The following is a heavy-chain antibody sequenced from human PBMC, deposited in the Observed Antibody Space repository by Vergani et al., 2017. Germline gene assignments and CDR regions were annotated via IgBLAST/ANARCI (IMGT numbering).Heavy chain of an antibody. V-gene: IGHV4-61*02. D-gene: IGHD2-21*01. J-gene: IGHJ3*01. Sequence: QVQLQESGPGLVKPSQTLSLTCTVSGGSFSTGGQSWTWLRPTAGKGLELIGRFYTSGATNYNPSLRRRAIVSVDASKKQFSLTLNSVTAADTAVYYCARDGGEYDKDALDVLGQGTKVTVTS. CDR2: FYTSGAT. CDR3: ARDGGEYDKDALDV. CDR1: GGSFSTGGQS.